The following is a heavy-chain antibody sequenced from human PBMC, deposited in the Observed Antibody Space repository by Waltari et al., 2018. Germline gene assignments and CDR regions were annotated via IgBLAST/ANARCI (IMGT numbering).Heavy chain of an antibody. CDR2: VIPICGTA. CDR3: ARGGLRWGENAFDI. J-gene: IGHJ3*02. CDR1: GGTFSSYA. V-gene: IGHV1-69*05. Sequence: QVQLVQSGAEVKKPGSSVKVSCKASGGTFSSYAISWVRQAPGQGLEWMGGVIPICGTANYAQKFQGRVTITTDESTGTAYMELSSLRSEDTAVYYCARGGLRWGENAFDIWGQGTMVTVSS. D-gene: IGHD4-17*01.